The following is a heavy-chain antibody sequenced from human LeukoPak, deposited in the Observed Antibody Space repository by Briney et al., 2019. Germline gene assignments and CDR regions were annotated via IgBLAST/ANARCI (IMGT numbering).Heavy chain of an antibody. J-gene: IGHJ4*02. CDR1: GFTFSSYA. CDR3: AKDWYYDILTGLDY. V-gene: IGHV3-23*01. CDR2: ISGSGGSP. D-gene: IGHD3-9*01. Sequence: GGSLRLSCAASGFTFSSYAMSWVRQAPGKGLEWVSAISGSGGSPYYADSVKGRFTISRDNSKTTLYLQMNSLRAEDTAVYYCAKDWYYDILTGLDYWGQGTLVTVSS.